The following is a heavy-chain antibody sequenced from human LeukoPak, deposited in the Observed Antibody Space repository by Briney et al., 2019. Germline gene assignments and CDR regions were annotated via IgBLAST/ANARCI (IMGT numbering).Heavy chain of an antibody. V-gene: IGHV4-34*01. Sequence: KPSETLSLTCGVYGGSFSGYFWSWIRQPPGKGLEWIGEINHSGSTNYNPSLKSRVTISVDTSKNQFSLKLSSVTAADTAVYYCARHPPGYSYGPRSNWFDPWGQGTLVTVSS. CDR3: ARHPPGYSYGPRSNWFDP. D-gene: IGHD5-18*01. CDR2: INHSGST. J-gene: IGHJ5*02. CDR1: GGSFSGYF.